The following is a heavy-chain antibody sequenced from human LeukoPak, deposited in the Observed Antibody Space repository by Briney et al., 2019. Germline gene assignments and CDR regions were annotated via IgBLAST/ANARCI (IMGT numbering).Heavy chain of an antibody. D-gene: IGHD5-18*01. CDR3: SSTRGYSYEQDY. Sequence: GGSLRLSCTASGFTFGDFAMSWFRQAPGKGLEWLGFIRGKAYGGTTEYAASVKGSFTFSRDDSKSIAYLQMNSLKTEDTAVYYCSSTRGYSYEQDYWGQGTLVTVSS. CDR2: IRGKAYGGTT. V-gene: IGHV3-49*03. CDR1: GFTFGDFA. J-gene: IGHJ4*02.